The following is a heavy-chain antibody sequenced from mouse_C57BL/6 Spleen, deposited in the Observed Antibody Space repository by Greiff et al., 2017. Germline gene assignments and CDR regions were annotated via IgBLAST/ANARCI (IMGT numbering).Heavy chain of an antibody. Sequence: QVQLQQSGAELARPGASVKLSCKAAGYTFTSYGISWVKQRTGQGLEWIGEIYPRSGNTYYNEKFKGKATLTADKSSSTAYMELRSLTSEDSAVYFCARYPAYYSPYYYAMDYWGQGTSVTVSS. CDR1: GYTFTSYG. CDR3: ARYPAYYSPYYYAMDY. J-gene: IGHJ4*01. V-gene: IGHV1-81*01. D-gene: IGHD2-12*01. CDR2: IYPRSGNT.